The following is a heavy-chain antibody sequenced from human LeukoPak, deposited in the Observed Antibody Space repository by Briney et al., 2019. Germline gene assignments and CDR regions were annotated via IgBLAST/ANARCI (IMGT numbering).Heavy chain of an antibody. V-gene: IGHV3-53*04. Sequence: GGSLRLSCAASGFTVSSNYMSWVRQAPGKGLEWASVIYSGGSTYYADSVKGRFTISRHNSKNTLYLQMNSLRAEDTAVYYCARANXWFXXXSLDYWGXGTLVTV. CDR1: GFTVSSNY. CDR3: ARANXWFXXXSLDY. D-gene: IGHD3-10*01. J-gene: IGHJ4*02. CDR2: IYSGGST.